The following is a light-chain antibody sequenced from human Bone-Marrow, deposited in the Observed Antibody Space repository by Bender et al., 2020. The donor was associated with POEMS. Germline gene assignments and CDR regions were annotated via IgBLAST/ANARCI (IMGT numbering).Light chain of an antibody. CDR2: RNN. V-gene: IGLV1-47*01. CDR3: ATWDDSLSGWV. J-gene: IGLJ3*02. CDR1: SSNIESNY. Sequence: QSVLTQPPSVSGTPGQRVTISCSGGSSNIESNYVYWYQQLAGTAPKPLIYRNNQRHSGVPDRFSGSKSGTSASLAIGGLRSEDEADYYCATWDDSLSGWVFGGGTKLTVL.